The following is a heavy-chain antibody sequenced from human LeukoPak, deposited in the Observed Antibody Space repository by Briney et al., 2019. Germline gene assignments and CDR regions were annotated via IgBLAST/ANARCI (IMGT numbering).Heavy chain of an antibody. CDR1: GFTVSSNY. J-gene: IGHJ4*02. Sequence: PGGSLRLSCAASGFTVSSNYMSWVRQAPGKGLEWVSVIYSGGSTYYVDSVKGRFTISRDNSKNTLYLQMNSLRAEDTAVYYCARVRGSYSFPYYFDYWGQGTLVTVSS. CDR3: ARVRGSYSFPYYFDY. V-gene: IGHV3-66*01. CDR2: IYSGGST. D-gene: IGHD1-26*01.